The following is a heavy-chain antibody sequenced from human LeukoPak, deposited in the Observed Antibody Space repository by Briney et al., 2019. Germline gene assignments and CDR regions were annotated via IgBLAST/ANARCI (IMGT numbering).Heavy chain of an antibody. V-gene: IGHV3-11*04. Sequence: SGGSLRLSCAASGFTFSDYYMSWIRQAPGKRLEWVSYISSSGSTIYYADSVKGRFTISRDNAKNSLYLQMDSLRAEDTAVYYCASETIEGIAAAGTGIDYWGQGTLVTVSS. CDR2: ISSSGSTI. D-gene: IGHD6-13*01. J-gene: IGHJ4*02. CDR3: ASETIEGIAAAGTGIDY. CDR1: GFTFSDYY.